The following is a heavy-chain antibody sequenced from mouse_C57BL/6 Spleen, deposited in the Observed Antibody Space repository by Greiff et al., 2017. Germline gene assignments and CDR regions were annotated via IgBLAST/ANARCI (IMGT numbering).Heavy chain of an antibody. V-gene: IGHV3-8*01. CDR3: ARSPITTVGAMDY. J-gene: IGHJ4*01. Sequence: EVHLVESGPGLAKPSQTLSLTCSVTGYSITSDYWNWIRKFPGNKLEYMGYISYSGSTYYNPSLKSRISITRDTSKNQYYLQLNSVTTEDTATYYCARSPITTVGAMDYWGQGTSVTVSS. D-gene: IGHD1-1*01. CDR2: ISYSGST. CDR1: GYSITSDY.